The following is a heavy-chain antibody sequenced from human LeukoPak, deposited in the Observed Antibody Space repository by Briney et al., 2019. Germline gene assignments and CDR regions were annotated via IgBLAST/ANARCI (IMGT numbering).Heavy chain of an antibody. Sequence: SATLSLTCAVSGYSISSDYFWGWIRQPPGKGLEYIGAIYHSGSTYYNPSLKSRVIISVDTSNNQFSLKLNSVTAADTAVYYCARGILLWGQGTLVTVSS. CDR1: GYSISSDYF. D-gene: IGHD2-15*01. J-gene: IGHJ4*02. CDR2: IYHSGST. CDR3: ARGILL. V-gene: IGHV4-38-2*01.